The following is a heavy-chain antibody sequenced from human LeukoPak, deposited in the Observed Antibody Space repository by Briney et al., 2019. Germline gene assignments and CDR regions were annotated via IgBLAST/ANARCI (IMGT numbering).Heavy chain of an antibody. D-gene: IGHD1-1*01. V-gene: IGHV3-33*01. CDR1: GFIFSNDA. CDR2: IWFDGSNK. Sequence: GGSLRLSCAASGFIFSNDAMHWVRQAPGKGLEWVAFIWFDGSNKHYADSVKGRFTITRDNSEDTLYLQMNSLRAEDTAVYYCVRDPSGSGFAFDSWGQGALVTVSS. CDR3: VRDPSGSGFAFDS. J-gene: IGHJ4*02.